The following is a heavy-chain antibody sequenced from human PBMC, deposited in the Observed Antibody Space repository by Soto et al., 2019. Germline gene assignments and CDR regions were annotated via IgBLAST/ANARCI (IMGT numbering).Heavy chain of an antibody. CDR1: GYSFTSFY. J-gene: IGHJ3*02. CDR2: INPSGGST. D-gene: IGHD5-18*01. CDR3: TRVSGYENAFEI. V-gene: IGHV1-46*03. Sequence: QVQLVQSGAEVKKPGASVKVSCKASGYSFTSFYMHWVRQAPGQGLEWMGIINPSGGSTSYAQKFQGRVTMTRDTSTSTVYMELSSLRSEDTAVYYCTRVSGYENAFEIWGQGTMVTVSS.